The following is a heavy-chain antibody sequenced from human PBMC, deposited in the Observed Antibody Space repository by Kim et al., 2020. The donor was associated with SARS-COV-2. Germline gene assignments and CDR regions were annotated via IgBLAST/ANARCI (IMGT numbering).Heavy chain of an antibody. CDR1: GFTFSSYA. J-gene: IGHJ5*02. CDR2: ISGSGGST. CDR3: AKEGYSSGWYEYWFDP. Sequence: GGSLRLSCAASGFTFSSYAMSWVRQAPGKGLEWVSAISGSGGSTYYADSVKGRFTISRDNSKNTLYLQMNSLRAEDTAVYYCAKEGYSSGWYEYWFDPWGQGTLVTVSS. D-gene: IGHD6-19*01. V-gene: IGHV3-23*01.